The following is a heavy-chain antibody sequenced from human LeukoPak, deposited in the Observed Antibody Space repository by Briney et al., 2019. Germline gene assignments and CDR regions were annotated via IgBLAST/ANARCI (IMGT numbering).Heavy chain of an antibody. CDR2: ISSFSTYI. D-gene: IGHD6-13*01. CDR3: VRDQIAASLSGMDV. Sequence: PGGSLRLSCAASGFTFSGYPRIWVRQAPGMGLEWFSSISSFSTYIYYADSLRGRFTISRDNANNSLFLQMNSLRAEDTAMYFCVRDQIAASLSGMDVWGQGTTVTVSS. CDR1: GFTFSGYP. V-gene: IGHV3-21*01. J-gene: IGHJ6*02.